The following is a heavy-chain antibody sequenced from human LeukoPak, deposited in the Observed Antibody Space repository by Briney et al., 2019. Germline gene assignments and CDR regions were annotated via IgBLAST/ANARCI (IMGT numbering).Heavy chain of an antibody. D-gene: IGHD2-15*01. V-gene: IGHV1-8*01. CDR3: ARGERVVVAATDYYYMDV. J-gene: IGHJ6*03. CDR2: MNPNRGNT. Sequence: ASVKVSCKASGYTFTSYDINWVRQATGQGLEWMGWMNPNRGNTGYAQKFQGRVTLTRNTSISTAYMELSNLRSEDTAVDYCARGERVVVAATDYYYMDVWGKGTTVTVSS. CDR1: GYTFTSYD.